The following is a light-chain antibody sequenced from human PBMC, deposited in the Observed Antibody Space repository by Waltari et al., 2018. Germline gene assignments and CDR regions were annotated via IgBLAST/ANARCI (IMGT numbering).Light chain of an antibody. Sequence: QVVLTQSPSASASLGASVKLICTLSSGHSSYAITWHQQEPEKGPRYLRKLKSDGSHTKGDGIPDRFSGSSSGAGRYLTISSLQPEDEADYYCQTWGSDIGVVFGGGTKLTVL. V-gene: IGLV4-69*01. CDR2: LKSDGSH. CDR3: QTWGSDIGVV. J-gene: IGLJ3*02. CDR1: SGHSSYA.